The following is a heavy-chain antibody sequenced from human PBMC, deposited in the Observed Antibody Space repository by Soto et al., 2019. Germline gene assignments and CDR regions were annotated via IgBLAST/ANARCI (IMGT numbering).Heavy chain of an antibody. V-gene: IGHV4-31*03. J-gene: IGHJ3*02. CDR1: GGSISSGGYY. CDR2: ISYSGST. D-gene: IGHD6-6*01. Sequence: QVQLQESGPGLVKPSQTLSLTCTVSGGSISSGGYYWSWIRQHPGKGLEWIGYISYSGSTYYNPSNKSRVTITVDTSKNQFSLKLSSVTAADTAVYYCARGYSSSSYAFDIWGQGTMVTVSS. CDR3: ARGYSSSSYAFDI.